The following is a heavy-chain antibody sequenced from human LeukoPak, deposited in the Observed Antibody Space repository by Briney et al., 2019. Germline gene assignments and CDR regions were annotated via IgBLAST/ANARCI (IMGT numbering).Heavy chain of an antibody. CDR1: GASFIGYS. CDR3: ARRAASLHPIYYYYMDV. Sequence: SETLSLTCAVYGASFIGYSWSWIRQPPGKGLEWIGEINLSESTNYNPSLKSRVTISIDTSKNQFSLKLSSVTAADTAVYYCARRAASLHPIYYYYMDVWGKGTTVTVSS. CDR2: INLSEST. D-gene: IGHD2-15*01. V-gene: IGHV4-34*01. J-gene: IGHJ6*03.